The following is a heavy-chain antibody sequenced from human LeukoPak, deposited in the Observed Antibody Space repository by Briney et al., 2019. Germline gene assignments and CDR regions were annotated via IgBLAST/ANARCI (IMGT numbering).Heavy chain of an antibody. Sequence: SETLSLTCAVYGGSFSGYYWSWIRQPPGKGLEWIGEINHSGSTNCNPSLKSRVTISVDTSKNQFSLKLSSVTAADTAVYYCARDAILLRYFDWSYFDYWGQGTLVTVSS. CDR2: INHSGST. V-gene: IGHV4-34*01. CDR1: GGSFSGYY. D-gene: IGHD3-9*01. J-gene: IGHJ4*02. CDR3: ARDAILLRYFDWSYFDY.